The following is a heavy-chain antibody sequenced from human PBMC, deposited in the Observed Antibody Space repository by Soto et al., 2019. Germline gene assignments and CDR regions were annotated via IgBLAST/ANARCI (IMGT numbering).Heavy chain of an antibody. CDR3: ATDRVESSSWYDYGMDV. Sequence: ASVKVSCKVSGYTLTELSMHWVRQAPGKGLEWMGGFDPEDGETIYAQKFQGRVTMTEDTSTDTAYMEPSSLRSEDTAVYYCATDRVESSSWYDYGMDVWGQGTTVTVSS. D-gene: IGHD6-13*01. CDR2: FDPEDGET. J-gene: IGHJ6*02. CDR1: GYTLTELS. V-gene: IGHV1-24*01.